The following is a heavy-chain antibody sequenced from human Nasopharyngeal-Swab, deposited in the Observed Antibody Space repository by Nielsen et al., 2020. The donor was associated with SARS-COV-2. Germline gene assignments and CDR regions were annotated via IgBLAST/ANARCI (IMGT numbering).Heavy chain of an antibody. CDR2: INAGNGNT. CDR3: ARTYYDFWSGYSDHSGYYYCGMDV. Sequence: WVRQAPGQRLEWMGWINAGNGNTKYSQKFQGRVTITRDTSASTAYMELSSLRSEDTAVYYCARTYYDFWSGYSDHSGYYYCGMDVWGQGTTVTVSS. J-gene: IGHJ6*02. D-gene: IGHD3-3*01. V-gene: IGHV1-3*01.